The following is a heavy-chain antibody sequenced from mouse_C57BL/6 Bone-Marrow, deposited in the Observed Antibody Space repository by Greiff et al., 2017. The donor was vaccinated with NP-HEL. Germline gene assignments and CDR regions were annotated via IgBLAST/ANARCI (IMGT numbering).Heavy chain of an antibody. D-gene: IGHD1-1*01. V-gene: IGHV1-75*01. CDR1: GYTFTDYY. Sequence: QVQLKESGPELVKPGASVKISCKASGYTFTDYYINWVKQRPGQGLEWIGWIFPGSGSTYYNEKFKGKATLTVDKSSSTAYMLLSSLTSDDSAVYFCVITTVAGYWYCDVWGTGTTVTVSS. CDR2: IFPGSGST. J-gene: IGHJ1*03. CDR3: VITTVAGYWYCDV.